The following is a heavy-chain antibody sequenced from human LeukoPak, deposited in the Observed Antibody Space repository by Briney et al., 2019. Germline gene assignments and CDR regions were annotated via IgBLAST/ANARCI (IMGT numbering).Heavy chain of an antibody. CDR1: GFTFSDYY. D-gene: IGHD3-22*01. V-gene: IGHV3-11*01. CDR3: ARVERFDSSGSNWFDP. CDR2: ISSSGSTI. J-gene: IGHJ5*02. Sequence: PGGSLRLSCAASGFTFSDYYMSWIRQAPGKGLEWVSYISSSGSTIYYADSVKGRFTISRDNAKNSLYLQMNSLRAEDTAVYYCARVERFDSSGSNWFDPWGQGTLVTVSS.